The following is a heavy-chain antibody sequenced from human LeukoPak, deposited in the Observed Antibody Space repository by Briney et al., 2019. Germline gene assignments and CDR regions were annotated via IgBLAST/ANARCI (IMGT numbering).Heavy chain of an antibody. J-gene: IGHJ4*02. V-gene: IGHV3-23*01. CDR2: ISGSGGST. CDR3: AKVGLGTDYYFDY. D-gene: IGHD3-10*01. CDR1: GFTFSSYA. Sequence: GESLRLSCAASGFTFSSYAMSWVRQAPGKGLEWVSAISGSGGSTYYADSVKGRFTISRDNSKNTLYLQMNSLRAEDTAVYYCAKVGLGTDYYFDYWGQGTLVTVSS.